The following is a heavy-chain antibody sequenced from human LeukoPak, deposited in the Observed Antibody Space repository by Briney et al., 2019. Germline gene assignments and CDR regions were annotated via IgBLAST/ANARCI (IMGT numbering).Heavy chain of an antibody. J-gene: IGHJ4*02. Sequence: GGSLRLSCTASGFTFDDFSMHWVRPAPGKGLEWVSLISWDGDSTYYADSVRGRFTISRDDNKNSLYLQMNSLRTEDTALYYCVRVNYGDYGGGYFDSWGQGTLVTVSS. V-gene: IGHV3-43D*03. CDR1: GFTFDDFS. CDR2: ISWDGDST. D-gene: IGHD4-17*01. CDR3: VRVNYGDYGGGYFDS.